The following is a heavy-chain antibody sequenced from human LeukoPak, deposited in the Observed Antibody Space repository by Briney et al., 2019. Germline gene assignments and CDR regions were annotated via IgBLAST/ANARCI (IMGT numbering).Heavy chain of an antibody. Sequence: PSETLSLNGIVSGGSISPYYWSWIRHPPGSGLEWIVNIYYSGSTSSNPSLKSRVAISVDTAKREGTLKPSSVTAGDTAVYYCARHGYCGGGSCYWDYWGQGTLVTVSS. CDR3: ARHGYCGGGSCYWDY. J-gene: IGHJ4*02. D-gene: IGHD2-15*01. V-gene: IGHV4-59*08. CDR1: GGSISPYY. CDR2: IYYSGST.